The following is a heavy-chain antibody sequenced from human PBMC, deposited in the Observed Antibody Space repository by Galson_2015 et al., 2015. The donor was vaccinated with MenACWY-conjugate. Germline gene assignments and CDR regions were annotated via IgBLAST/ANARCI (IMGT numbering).Heavy chain of an antibody. CDR1: GFTVSSNY. CDR2: ITQDGSEK. J-gene: IGHJ3*01. CDR3: ASAPTVTDHAFDF. V-gene: IGHV3-7*03. Sequence: SLRLSCAASGFTVSSNYMSWVRQAPGKGLEWVANITQDGSEKYYVDSVKGRFTISRDNAKNSLYLQMNSLRAEDTAVYYCASAPTVTDHAFDFWGQGTMVTVSS. D-gene: IGHD4-17*01.